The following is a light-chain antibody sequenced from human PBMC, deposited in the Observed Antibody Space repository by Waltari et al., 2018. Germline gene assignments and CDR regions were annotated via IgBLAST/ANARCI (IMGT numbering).Light chain of an antibody. CDR1: QNIGHY. V-gene: IGKV3-20*01. CDR3: QHHFRLPAT. Sequence: IVLTQSPGTLSSSPGGRAPLSCRASQNIGHYLAWYQQKPGQAPRLLIYASSTRAAGIPDRFSGSGSGADFSLTITRLEPDDFAVYYCQHHFRLPATFGQGTKV. J-gene: IGKJ1*01. CDR2: ASS.